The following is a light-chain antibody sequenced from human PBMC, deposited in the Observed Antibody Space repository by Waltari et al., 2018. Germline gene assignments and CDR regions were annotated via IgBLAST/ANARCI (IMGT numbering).Light chain of an antibody. CDR2: WAS. CDR1: QTLLLSSNKRDY. J-gene: IGKJ2*01. CDR3: QQYYNYPYT. Sequence: DIVMSQSPDSLTVSLGETATLNCRSSQTLLLSSNKRDYLAWYQQRPGHPPRLLFYWASTRESGVPDRFSGSGSGTDFTLTITSLQAEDVAIYYCQQYYNYPYTFGQGTKLEIK. V-gene: IGKV4-1*01.